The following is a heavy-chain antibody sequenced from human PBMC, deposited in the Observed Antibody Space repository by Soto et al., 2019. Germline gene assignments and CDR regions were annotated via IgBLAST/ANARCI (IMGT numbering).Heavy chain of an antibody. V-gene: IGHV4-4*07. J-gene: IGHJ4*02. CDR1: GRSINSYW. D-gene: IGHD3-10*01. CDR2: VYSSGTT. CDR3: ARDIGSFAYGEGY. Sequence: SETLSLTCSVSGRSINSYWWSWIRQPAGKGLEWIGRVYSSGTTDYNPSLNSRATMSVETSKNQFSLELSSVTAADTAVYYCARDIGSFAYGEGYWGQGIQVTVSS.